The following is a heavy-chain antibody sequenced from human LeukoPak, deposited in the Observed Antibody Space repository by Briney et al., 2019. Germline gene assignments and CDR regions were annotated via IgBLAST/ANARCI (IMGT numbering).Heavy chain of an antibody. D-gene: IGHD6-19*01. J-gene: IGHJ4*02. V-gene: IGHV4-59*01. CDR2: IYYSGNT. Sequence: SETLSLTCTVSGVSISSYYWSWIRQPPGKGLEWIGYIYYSGNTKYNPPLKSRVTISVDTSKNQFSLQLNSVTAADTAVYYCARYAYGSGPFDYWGQGTLITVSS. CDR3: ARYAYGSGPFDY. CDR1: GVSISSYY.